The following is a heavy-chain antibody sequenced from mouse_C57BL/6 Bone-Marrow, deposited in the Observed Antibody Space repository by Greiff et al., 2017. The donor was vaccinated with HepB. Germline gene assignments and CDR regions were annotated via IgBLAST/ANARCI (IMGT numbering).Heavy chain of an antibody. D-gene: IGHD2-2*01. Sequence: DVKLVDSGAELVRPGASVKLSCTASGFNIKDDYMHWVKQRPEQGLEWIGWIDPENGDTEYASKFQGKATITADTSSNTAYLQLSSLTSEDTAVYYCTVWLRRKDWFAYWGQGTLVTVSA. CDR2: IDPENGDT. J-gene: IGHJ3*01. CDR1: GFNIKDDY. CDR3: TVWLRRKDWFAY. V-gene: IGHV14-4*01.